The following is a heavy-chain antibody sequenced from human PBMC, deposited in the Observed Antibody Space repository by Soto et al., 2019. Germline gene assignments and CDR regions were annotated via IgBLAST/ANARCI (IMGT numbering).Heavy chain of an antibody. V-gene: IGHV4-59*01. J-gene: IGHJ4*02. CDR1: GGSLSSYY. D-gene: IGHD3-16*01. CDR2: IYYSGST. Sequence: SETLSLTCVVSGGSLSSYYWSWIRQPPGKGLEWIGYIYYSGSTNYNPSLKSRVTISVDTSKNQFSLKLSSVTAADTAVYYCARTWGSTNDDWGRGTLVTVSS. CDR3: ARTWGSTNDD.